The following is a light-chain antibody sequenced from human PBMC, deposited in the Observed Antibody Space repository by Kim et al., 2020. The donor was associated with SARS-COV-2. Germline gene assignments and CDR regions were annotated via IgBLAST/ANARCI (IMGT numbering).Light chain of an antibody. Sequence: AVGKTARITCQGDSLRSYYASWYQQKPGQAPVLVIYGKNNRPSGIPDRFSGSSSGNTASLTITGAQAEDEADYYCNSRDSSGNHVVFGGGTQLTVL. V-gene: IGLV3-19*01. J-gene: IGLJ2*01. CDR2: GKN. CDR3: NSRDSSGNHVV. CDR1: SLRSYY.